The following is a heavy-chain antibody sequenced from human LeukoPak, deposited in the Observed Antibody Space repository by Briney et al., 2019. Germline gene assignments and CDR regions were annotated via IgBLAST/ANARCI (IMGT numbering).Heavy chain of an antibody. CDR1: GFTFSSYS. D-gene: IGHD3-3*01. Sequence: GGSLRLSCAASGFTFSSYSMNWVRQAPGKGLEWVSSISSSSSYIYYADSVKGRFTISRDNAKNSLYLQMNSLRAEDTAVNYCARERGDFWSGYYTSLGYWGQGTLVTVSS. J-gene: IGHJ4*02. V-gene: IGHV3-21*01. CDR3: ARERGDFWSGYYTSLGY. CDR2: ISSSSSYI.